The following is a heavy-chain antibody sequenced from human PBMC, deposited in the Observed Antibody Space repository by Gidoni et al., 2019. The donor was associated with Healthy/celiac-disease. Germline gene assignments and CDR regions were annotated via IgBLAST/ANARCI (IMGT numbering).Heavy chain of an antibody. D-gene: IGHD6-6*01. CDR2: IGTAGDT. J-gene: IGHJ6*02. Sequence: EVQLVESGGGLVQPGGSLRLSCAASGFTFSSYDMHWVPQATGKGLEWVSAIGTAGDTYYPGSVKGRFTISRENAKNSLYLQMNSLRAGDTAVYYCARGRGQLGVYYGMDVWGQGTTVTVSS. V-gene: IGHV3-13*01. CDR1: GFTFSSYD. CDR3: ARGRGQLGVYYGMDV.